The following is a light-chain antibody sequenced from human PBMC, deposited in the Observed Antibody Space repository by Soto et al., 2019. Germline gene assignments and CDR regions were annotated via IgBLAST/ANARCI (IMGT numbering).Light chain of an antibody. CDR1: SSDVGGYNY. V-gene: IGLV2-14*01. J-gene: IGLJ1*01. CDR3: ASYASSVTYV. CDR2: EVS. Sequence: QSVLTQPASVSGSPGQSITISCTGTSSDVGGYNYVSWYQLHPGKAPKLMIHEVSERPSGVSNRFSGSKSGNTASLTISGLQAEDEADYYCASYASSVTYVFGSGTQLTVL.